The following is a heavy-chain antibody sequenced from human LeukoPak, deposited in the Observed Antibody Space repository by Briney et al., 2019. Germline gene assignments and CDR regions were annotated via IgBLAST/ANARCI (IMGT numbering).Heavy chain of an antibody. D-gene: IGHD3-16*01. CDR3: AGGPLGAPLYYYYYYYMDV. CDR1: GFTFSDYY. CDR2: ISSSGSTI. Sequence: AGGSLRLSCAASGFTFSDYYMSWIRQAPGKGLEWVSYISSSGSTIYYADSVKGRFTISRDNAKNSLYLQMNSLRAEDTAVYYCAGGPLGAPLYYYYYYYMDVWGKGTTVTVSS. V-gene: IGHV3-11*01. J-gene: IGHJ6*03.